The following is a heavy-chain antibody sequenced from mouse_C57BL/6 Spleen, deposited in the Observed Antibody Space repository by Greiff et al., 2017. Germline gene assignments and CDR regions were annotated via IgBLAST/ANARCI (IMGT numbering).Heavy chain of an antibody. D-gene: IGHD2-4*01. Sequence: EVQLQQSGPELVKPGASVKISCKASGYTFTDYYMNWVKQSHGKSLEWIGAITPNNGGTSYNQKFKGKATLTVDKSSSTAYMELRSLTSEDSAVYYCARSVQPLYYDYDSFLYYAMDYWGQGTSVTVSS. J-gene: IGHJ4*01. CDR1: GYTFTDYY. V-gene: IGHV1-26*01. CDR2: ITPNNGGT. CDR3: ARSVQPLYYDYDSFLYYAMDY.